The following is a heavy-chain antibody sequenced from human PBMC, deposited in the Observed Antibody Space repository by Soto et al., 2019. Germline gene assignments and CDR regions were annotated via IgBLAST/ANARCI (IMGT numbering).Heavy chain of an antibody. CDR1: GASTVSHYH. CDR2: IFNSGTT. CDR3: ALALGPTSGLDY. J-gene: IGHJ4*02. V-gene: IGHV4-31*02. D-gene: IGHD1-26*01. Sequence: QVQLQESGPGLVKPSQTLSLTCSVSGASTVSHYHWTWIRQPPGKGLEWMGYIFNSGTTFYNPSLTSRLSMSMDTSGNHFSLELRSVTAADTAVYYCALALGPTSGLDYWGQGTVVTVAS.